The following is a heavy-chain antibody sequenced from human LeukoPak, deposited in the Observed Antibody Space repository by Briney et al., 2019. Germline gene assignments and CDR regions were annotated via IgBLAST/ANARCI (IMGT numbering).Heavy chain of an antibody. J-gene: IGHJ1*01. D-gene: IGHD6-19*01. V-gene: IGHV3-9*01. CDR1: GFTFDDYA. Sequence: HPGGSLRLSCAASGFTFDDYAMHWVRQAPGKGLEWVSGISWNSGSIGYADSVKGRFTISRDNAKNSLYLQMNSLRAEDTALYYCAKDLAVAGDSWGQGTLVTVSS. CDR2: ISWNSGSI. CDR3: AKDLAVAGDS.